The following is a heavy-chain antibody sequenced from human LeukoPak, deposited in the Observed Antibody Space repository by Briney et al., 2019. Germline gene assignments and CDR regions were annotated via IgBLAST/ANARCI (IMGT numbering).Heavy chain of an antibody. V-gene: IGHV3-15*01. D-gene: IGHD5-24*01. Sequence: GGSLRLSCAASGFTFSNAWMSWVRQAPGKGLEWVGRIKSKTDGGTTDYAAPVKGRFTISRVDSKNTLFLQMNSLKTEDTAVYYCTTDGKEWRDGYSGIDYWGQGTLVTVSS. J-gene: IGHJ4*02. CDR2: IKSKTDGGTT. CDR3: TTDGKEWRDGYSGIDY. CDR1: GFTFSNAW.